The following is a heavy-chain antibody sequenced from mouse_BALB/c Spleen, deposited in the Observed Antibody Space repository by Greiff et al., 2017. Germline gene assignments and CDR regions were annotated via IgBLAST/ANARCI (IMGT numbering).Heavy chain of an antibody. Sequence: EVKLMESGGGLVKPGGSLKLSCAASGFTFSSYAMSWVRQTPEKRLEWVASISSGGSTYYPDSVKGRVTISRDNARNILYLQMSSLRSEDTAMYYCARGSSAMDYWGQGTSVTVSS. J-gene: IGHJ4*01. CDR2: ISSGGST. CDR3: ARGSSAMDY. CDR1: GFTFSSYA. V-gene: IGHV5-6-5*01.